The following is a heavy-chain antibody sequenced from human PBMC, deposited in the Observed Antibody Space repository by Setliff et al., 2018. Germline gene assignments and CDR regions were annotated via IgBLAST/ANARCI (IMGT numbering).Heavy chain of an antibody. D-gene: IGHD3-3*01. CDR2: LYTSGNT. CDR3: ARDKPEGYNSGSGYLGGGLMDV. J-gene: IGHJ6*02. CDR1: GGSISSGTYS. V-gene: IGHV4-61*02. Sequence: PSETLSLTCTVAGGSISSGTYSWTWIRQPAGKGLEWIGRLYTSGNTNYNPSLKSRVTISVGTSKNHFSRKLSSVTAADTAVYYCARDKPEGYNSGSGYLGGGLMDVWGQGTTVTVSS.